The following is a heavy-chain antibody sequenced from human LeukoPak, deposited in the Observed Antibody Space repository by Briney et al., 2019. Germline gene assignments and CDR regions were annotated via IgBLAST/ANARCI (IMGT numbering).Heavy chain of an antibody. CDR3: ARAIAVVDY. CDR2: INPKIGGT. Sequence: GASVKVSCKASGYTFAGYYMHWVRQAPGQGLEWMGWINPKIGGTNYAQKFQGRVTMTKDTSISTAYMELSRLRSDDTAVYFCARAIAVVDYWGQGTLVTVSS. V-gene: IGHV1-2*02. J-gene: IGHJ4*02. D-gene: IGHD6-19*01. CDR1: GYTFAGYY.